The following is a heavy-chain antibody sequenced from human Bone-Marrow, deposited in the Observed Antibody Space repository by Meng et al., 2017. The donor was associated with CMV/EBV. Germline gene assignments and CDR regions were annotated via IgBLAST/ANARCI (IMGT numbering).Heavy chain of an antibody. D-gene: IGHD2-2*02. CDR1: GFTFSSYG. CDR2: IRYDGSNK. J-gene: IGHJ6*02. V-gene: IGHV3-30*02. CDR3: AKGRVVPAAIPDS. Sequence: GESLKISCAASGFTFSSYGMHWVRQAPGKGLEWVAFIRYDGSNKYYADSVKGRFTISRDNSKNTLYLQMNSLRAEDTAVYYCAKGRVVPAAIPDSWGQGTTVTVSS.